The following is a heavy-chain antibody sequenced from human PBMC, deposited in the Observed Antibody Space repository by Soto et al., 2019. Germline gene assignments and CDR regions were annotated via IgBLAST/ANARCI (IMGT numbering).Heavy chain of an antibody. CDR1: GFSLSTRDVG. D-gene: IGHD6-19*01. CDR3: AHGSGWLFDY. CDR2: LYWDDDH. Sequence: QITLKESGPTLVKPTQTLTLTCTFSGFSLSTRDVGVGWIRQPPGKALEWLALLYWDDDHRYSPSLRRRLTLTKDTSKTQVVLTMTNMDPVDTATYYCAHGSGWLFDYWGPGTLVTVSS. V-gene: IGHV2-5*02. J-gene: IGHJ4*02.